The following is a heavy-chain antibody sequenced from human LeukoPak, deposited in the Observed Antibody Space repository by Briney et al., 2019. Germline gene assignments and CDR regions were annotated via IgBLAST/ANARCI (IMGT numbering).Heavy chain of an antibody. Sequence: GASVKVSCKASGYTITSYGISWVRQAPGQGLEWLGWINAYNDNTNYEQKFQGRVTMTTDTSTSTAYMELRSLRSDDTAVYYCARVTNYYGSGSYYREFDYWGQGALVTVSS. CDR1: GYTITSYG. CDR3: ARVTNYYGSGSYYREFDY. V-gene: IGHV1-18*01. J-gene: IGHJ4*02. D-gene: IGHD3-10*01. CDR2: INAYNDNT.